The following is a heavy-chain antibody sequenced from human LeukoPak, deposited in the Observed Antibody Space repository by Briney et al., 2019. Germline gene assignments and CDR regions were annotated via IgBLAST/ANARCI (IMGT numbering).Heavy chain of an antibody. J-gene: IGHJ4*02. V-gene: IGHV4-59*11. CDR3: AKYCSTPSCYYLDS. CDR1: GGSINNHY. CDR2: IHYTGTT. D-gene: IGHD2-2*01. Sequence: PSETLSLTCIVSGGSINNHYWTWIRQTPGKGLEWIGDIHYTGTTKYNPSLKSRVTISIDTSKNQFSLKLSSVTAADTAVYYCAKYCSTPSCYYLDSWGQGILVTISS.